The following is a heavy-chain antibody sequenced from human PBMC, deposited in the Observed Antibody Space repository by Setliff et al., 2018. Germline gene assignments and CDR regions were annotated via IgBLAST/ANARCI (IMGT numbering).Heavy chain of an antibody. J-gene: IGHJ5*02. CDR3: ARDPNGDYVGAFDP. Sequence: GGSLRLSCTPSGFNFYDFALSWVRQAPGKGLEWVSVISGLHFETSYAESVRGRFIISRDNSENTLYLQMSSLRAGDTAVYYCARDPNGDYVGAFDPWGQGILVTVSS. CDR2: ISGLHFET. V-gene: IGHV3-23*01. CDR1: GFNFYDFA. D-gene: IGHD4-17*01.